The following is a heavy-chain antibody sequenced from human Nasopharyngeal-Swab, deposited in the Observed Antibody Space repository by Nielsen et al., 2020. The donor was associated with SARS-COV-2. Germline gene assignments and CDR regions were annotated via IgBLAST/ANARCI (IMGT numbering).Heavy chain of an antibody. Sequence: VRQAPGKGLEWVAVISYDGSNKYYADSVKGRFTISRGNSKNTLYLQMNSLRAEDTAVYYCARDRRMVRGVPTFDYWGQGTLVTVSS. J-gene: IGHJ4*02. CDR2: ISYDGSNK. V-gene: IGHV3-30-3*01. CDR3: ARDRRMVRGVPTFDY. D-gene: IGHD3-10*01.